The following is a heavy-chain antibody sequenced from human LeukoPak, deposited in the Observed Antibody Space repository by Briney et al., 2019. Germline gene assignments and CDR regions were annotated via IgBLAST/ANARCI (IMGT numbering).Heavy chain of an antibody. CDR3: ARGWAIVGATESFDY. Sequence: ASVKVSCKASGYTFTSYYMHWVRQAPGQGLECMGIINPSGGSTSYAQKFQGRVTMTRDTSTSTVYMELSSLRSEDTAVYYCARGWAIVGATESFDYWGQGTLVTVSS. CDR1: GYTFTSYY. J-gene: IGHJ4*02. V-gene: IGHV1-46*01. CDR2: INPSGGST. D-gene: IGHD1-26*01.